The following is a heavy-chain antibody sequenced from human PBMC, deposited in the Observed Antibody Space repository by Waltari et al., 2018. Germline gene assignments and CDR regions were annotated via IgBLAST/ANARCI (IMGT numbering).Heavy chain of an antibody. D-gene: IGHD2-15*01. CDR1: GYTFTSYD. V-gene: IGHV1-8*01. J-gene: IGHJ3*02. CDR2: MNPTMGNT. Sequence: QVQLVQSGAEVKKPGASVKVSCKASGYTFTSYDINWVRQATGQGLEGRGWMNPTMGNTGYAQKFQGRVTMTRNTSISTAYMELSSLRSEDTAVYYCARRGLKGVVVSRAFDIWGQGTMVTVSS. CDR3: ARRGLKGVVVSRAFDI.